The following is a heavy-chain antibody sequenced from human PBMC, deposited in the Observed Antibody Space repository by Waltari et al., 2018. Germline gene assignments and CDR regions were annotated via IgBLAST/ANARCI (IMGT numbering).Heavy chain of an antibody. D-gene: IGHD5-12*01. V-gene: IGHV1-69*13. CDR1: GGTVSSYA. CDR3: ARDDPGATEYYFDY. J-gene: IGHJ4*02. CDR2: IIPIFGTA. Sequence: QVQLVQSGAEVKKPGSSVKVSCKASGGTVSSYAISWVRQAPGQGLEWMGGIIPIFGTANYAQKFQGRVTITADESTSTAYMELSSLRSEDTAVYYCARDDPGATEYYFDYWGQGTLVTVSS.